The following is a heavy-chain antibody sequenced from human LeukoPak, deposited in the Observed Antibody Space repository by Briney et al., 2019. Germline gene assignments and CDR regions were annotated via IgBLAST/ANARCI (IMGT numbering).Heavy chain of an antibody. Sequence: PGGSLRLSCAASGFTFSTYAMHWVRQAPGKGLEWVTLISYDGSIKYYADSVKGRFTISRDNSKKTLYLQMNSLRPEDTAVYYCAKDLPKITIFGALHHWGQGTLVTVSS. J-gene: IGHJ1*01. CDR3: AKDLPKITIFGALHH. CDR1: GFTFSTYA. D-gene: IGHD3-3*01. V-gene: IGHV3-30-3*01. CDR2: ISYDGSIK.